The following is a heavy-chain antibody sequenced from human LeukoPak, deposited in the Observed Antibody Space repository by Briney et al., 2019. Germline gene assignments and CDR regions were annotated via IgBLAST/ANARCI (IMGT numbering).Heavy chain of an antibody. J-gene: IGHJ4*02. CDR1: GFTFSTYW. CDR3: TTYYDSGPSKD. V-gene: IGHV3-7*05. D-gene: IGHD3-22*01. CDR2: INKNGGDQ. Sequence: GGSLRLSCAASGFTFSTYWMAWVRQAPGKGLEWVANINKNGGDQYYGDSVKGRFTISRDNTKNSLYLQMNSLRAEDTAMYYCTTYYDSGPSKDWGQGTLVTVSS.